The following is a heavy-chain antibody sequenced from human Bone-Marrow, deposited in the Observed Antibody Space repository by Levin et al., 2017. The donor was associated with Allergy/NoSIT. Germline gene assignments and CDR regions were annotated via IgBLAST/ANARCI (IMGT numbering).Heavy chain of an antibody. CDR2: ISDTGST. V-gene: IGHV4-30-4*01. J-gene: IGHJ4*02. Sequence: LRLSCTVSGGSLSSGDYYWSWLRQTPGKGLECIGYISDTGSTYYNPSLKSRLTISVDTSRNQFSLKLSSVTAADTAIYYCARELKENNFDTSGYYIDHWGQGGLVTVSS. D-gene: IGHD3-22*01. CDR3: ARELKENNFDTSGYYIDH. CDR1: GGSLSSGDYY.